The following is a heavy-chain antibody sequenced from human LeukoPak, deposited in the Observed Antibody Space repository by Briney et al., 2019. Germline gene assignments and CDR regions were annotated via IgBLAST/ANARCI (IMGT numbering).Heavy chain of an antibody. CDR3: ARHLTFGFGSGDAFDI. V-gene: IGHV4-39*01. Sequence: PSETLSLTCTVSGGSISSSSDYWGWVRQPPGKGLEWLGSIYYSGSTYYNPSLKSRVTISVDTSKNQFSLKLSSVTAADTAVYYCARHLTFGFGSGDAFDIWGQGVMVTVSS. CDR1: GGSISSSSDY. J-gene: IGHJ3*02. D-gene: IGHD6-19*01. CDR2: IYYSGST.